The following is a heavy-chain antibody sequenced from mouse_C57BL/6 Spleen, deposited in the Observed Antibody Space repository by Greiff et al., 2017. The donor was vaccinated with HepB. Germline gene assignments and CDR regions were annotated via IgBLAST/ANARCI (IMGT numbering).Heavy chain of an antibody. CDR2: INYDGSST. Sequence: EVQLVESEGGLVQPGSSMKLSCTASGFTFSDYYMAWVRQVPEKGLEWVANINYDGSSTYYLDSLKSRFIISRDNAKNILYLQMSSLKSEDTATYYCARDRGYYGNYYWYFDVWGTGTTVTVSS. CDR3: ARDRGYYGNYYWYFDV. J-gene: IGHJ1*03. V-gene: IGHV5-16*01. CDR1: GFTFSDYY. D-gene: IGHD2-1*01.